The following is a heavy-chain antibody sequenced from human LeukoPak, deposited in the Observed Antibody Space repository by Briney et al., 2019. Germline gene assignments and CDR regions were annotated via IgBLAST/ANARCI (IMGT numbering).Heavy chain of an antibody. J-gene: IGHJ5*02. Sequence: SETLSLTCTVSGGSISSSSYYWGWIRQPPGKGLEWIGSIYYSGSTYYNPSLKSRVTISVDTSKNQFSLKLSSVTAADTAVYYCARGGGYCTNNVCPPWFDPWGQGALVTVSS. V-gene: IGHV4-39*01. CDR3: ARGGGYCTNNVCPPWFDP. CDR2: IYYSGST. CDR1: GGSISSSSYY. D-gene: IGHD2-8*01.